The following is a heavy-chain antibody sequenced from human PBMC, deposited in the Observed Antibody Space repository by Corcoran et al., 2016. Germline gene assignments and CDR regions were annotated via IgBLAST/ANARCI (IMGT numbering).Heavy chain of an antibody. J-gene: IGHJ4*02. CDR2: IYSSGST. V-gene: IGHV4-39*07. D-gene: IGHD3-10*01. CDR3: ARYYGSEGDY. Sequence: QLQLQESGPGLVKPSETLSLTCTVSGGSISSSSYYWGWIRQPPGKGLEWVGSIYSSGSTYYNPSLKSRVTISVDTSKNQFSLKLSTGTAADTAVYYCARYYGSEGDYWGQGTLVTVSS. CDR1: GGSISSSSYY.